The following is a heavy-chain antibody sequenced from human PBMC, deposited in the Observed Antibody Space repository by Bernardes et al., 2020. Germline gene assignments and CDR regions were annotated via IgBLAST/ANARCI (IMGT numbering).Heavy chain of an antibody. Sequence: GGSLRLSCEASGFSLSSFWMTWVRQAPGKGLEWVANINEDGSAKFHVDSVRGRFIISRDNAKNSLYLQMNSLAAEDTAVYYCARGATVPTPVHYWGQGTLVTVSS. CDR2: INEDGSAK. V-gene: IGHV3-7*01. J-gene: IGHJ4*02. CDR1: GFSLSSFW. CDR3: ARGATVPTPVHY. D-gene: IGHD3-10*01.